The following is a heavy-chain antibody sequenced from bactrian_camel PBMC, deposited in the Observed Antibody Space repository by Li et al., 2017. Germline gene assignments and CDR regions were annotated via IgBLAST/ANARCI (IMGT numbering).Heavy chain of an antibody. V-gene: IGHV3S53*01. CDR1: GDTYC. Sequence: HVQLVESGGDSVQAGGSLTLSCSVSGDTYCLAWFRQAPGKEREGIATIDMDGDTTYSDSVKGRFAISQDIVGKTLNLEMGNLKPEDTAMYYCAADYQSNRWCSSLNTGFSYWGQGTQVTVS. CDR3: AADYQSNRWCSSLNTGFSY. CDR2: IDMDGDT. D-gene: IGHD6*01. J-gene: IGHJ6*01.